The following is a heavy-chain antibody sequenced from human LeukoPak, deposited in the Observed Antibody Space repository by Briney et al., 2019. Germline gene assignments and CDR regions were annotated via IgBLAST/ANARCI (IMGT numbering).Heavy chain of an antibody. D-gene: IGHD3-3*01. CDR2: ISYDGSNK. CDR3: AKEWAGITIFGVVITDPLDY. CDR1: GFTFSSYG. Sequence: GGSLRLSCAASGFTFSSYGMHWVRQAPGKGLEWVAVISYDGSNKYYADSVKGRFTISRDNSKNTLYLQMNSLRAEDTAVYYCAKEWAGITIFGVVITDPLDYWGQGTLVTVSS. V-gene: IGHV3-30*18. J-gene: IGHJ4*02.